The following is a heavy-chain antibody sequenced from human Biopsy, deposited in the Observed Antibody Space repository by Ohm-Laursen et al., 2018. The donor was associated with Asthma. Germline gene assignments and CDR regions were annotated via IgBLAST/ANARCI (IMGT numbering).Heavy chain of an antibody. D-gene: IGHD6-19*01. V-gene: IGHV3-20*01. Sequence: SLRLSCAASGFTFDDYGMSWVRQAPGKGLDWVSGFNWIGGSTGYADSVKGRFTISRDNAKNSLYLQMNSLRAEDTALYHCGRDMGGFGSGWFPVEFWGQGTLVTVSS. CDR2: FNWIGGST. J-gene: IGHJ4*02. CDR1: GFTFDDYG. CDR3: GRDMGGFGSGWFPVEF.